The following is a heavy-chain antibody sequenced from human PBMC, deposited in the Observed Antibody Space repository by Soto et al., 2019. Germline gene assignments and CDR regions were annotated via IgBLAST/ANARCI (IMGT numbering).Heavy chain of an antibody. J-gene: IGHJ3*02. V-gene: IGHV1-69*02. Sequence: GAPAKVSSKDSRGTISSRTRRWVRQAPGKSLEWMGRIIPILGIANYAQKFQGRVTITADKSTSSAYMELSSLRSEDTAVYYCATPGIAVAGSLDTAFDIWGQGTMVTVSS. CDR2: IIPILGIA. CDR1: RGTISSRT. CDR3: ATPGIAVAGSLDTAFDI. D-gene: IGHD6-19*01.